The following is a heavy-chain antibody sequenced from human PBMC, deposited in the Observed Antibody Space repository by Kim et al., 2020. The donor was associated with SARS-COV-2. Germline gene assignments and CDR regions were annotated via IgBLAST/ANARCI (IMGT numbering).Heavy chain of an antibody. CDR2: NP. V-gene: IGHV7-4-1*02. D-gene: IGHD6-13*01. Sequence: NPTYAQGFTGRFVFSLDTSVSTAYLQISSLKAEDTAVYYCARYLAAHNDYWGQGTLVTVSS. J-gene: IGHJ4*02. CDR3: ARYLAAHNDY.